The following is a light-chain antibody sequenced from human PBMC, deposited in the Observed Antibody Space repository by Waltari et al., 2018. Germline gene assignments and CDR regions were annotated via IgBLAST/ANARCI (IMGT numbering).Light chain of an antibody. CDR3: QQRSDWPFT. V-gene: IGKV3-11*01. J-gene: IGKJ2*01. Sequence: ETVLTQSPATLSLSPGERATLSCRASQSVSSSLAWYQQKPGQAPRLLLYDASKRATGIPARFSGSGSGTDFTLTIGGLEPEDFAVYYCQQRSDWPFTFGQGTKLEI. CDR1: QSVSSS. CDR2: DAS.